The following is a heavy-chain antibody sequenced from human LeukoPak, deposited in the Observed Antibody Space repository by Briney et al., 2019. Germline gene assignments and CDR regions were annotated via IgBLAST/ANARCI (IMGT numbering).Heavy chain of an antibody. J-gene: IGHJ4*02. Sequence: SETLSLTCTVSGGSISSSSYYWGWIRQPPRKGLEWIGSIYYSGSTNYNPSLKSRVTISVDTSKNQFSLKLSSVTAADTAVYYCARDRYSSGYYSYWGQGTLVTVSS. D-gene: IGHD3-22*01. CDR2: IYYSGST. CDR3: ARDRYSSGYYSY. V-gene: IGHV4-39*07. CDR1: GGSISSSSYY.